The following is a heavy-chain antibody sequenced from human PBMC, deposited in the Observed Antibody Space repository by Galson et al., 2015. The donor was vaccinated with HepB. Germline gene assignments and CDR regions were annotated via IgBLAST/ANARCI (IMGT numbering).Heavy chain of an antibody. CDR2: FIGVLETS. CDR1: GGSFSSFA. V-gene: IGHV1-69*13. Sequence: SVKVSCKASGGSFSSFAISWVRQAPGQGLEWMGGFIGVLETSHSAQNFQDRVSITADESTNTVYMELKSLRSEDTAIYYCAVDPGVYDKFDFWGQGSLITVSS. J-gene: IGHJ4*02. CDR3: AVDPGVYDKFDF. D-gene: IGHD2-8*01.